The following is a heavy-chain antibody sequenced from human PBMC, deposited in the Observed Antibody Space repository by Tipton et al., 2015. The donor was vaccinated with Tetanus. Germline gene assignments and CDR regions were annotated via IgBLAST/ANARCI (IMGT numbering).Heavy chain of an antibody. CDR1: GFIFSSYG. V-gene: IGHV3-33*01. J-gene: IGHJ4*02. Sequence: SLRLSCAASGFIFSSYGIHWVRQAPGKGLEWVAVSWYDGTDKYYADSVKGRFTISRDNSKNTLYLQMNSLRAEDTAVYYCAREADCSGGSCFSGGFDNWGQGTQGTVSS. D-gene: IGHD2-15*01. CDR2: SWYDGTDK. CDR3: AREADCSGGSCFSGGFDN.